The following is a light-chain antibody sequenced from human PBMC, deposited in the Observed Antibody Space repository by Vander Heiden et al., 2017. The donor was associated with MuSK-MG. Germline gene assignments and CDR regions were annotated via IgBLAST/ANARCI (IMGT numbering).Light chain of an antibody. CDR1: SSDVGGYHY. CDR3: SSYKSSSTYVV. Sequence: QSALTQPASVSGSPAQSITISCTGTSSDVGGYHYVSCYQQHPGKAPKLMMYDVSNRPSGVSNRFSGSKSGNTASRTISVLQAEDEADYYCSSYKSSSTYVVFGGGTKLTVL. V-gene: IGLV2-14*01. CDR2: DVS. J-gene: IGLJ2*01.